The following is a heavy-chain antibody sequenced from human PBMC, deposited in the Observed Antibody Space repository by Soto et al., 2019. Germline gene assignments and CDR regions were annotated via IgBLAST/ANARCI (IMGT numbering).Heavy chain of an antibody. J-gene: IGHJ4*02. Sequence: APVKVSCKASGETLSSSVVAGLRQAPGQGLEWMGWISAYNGNTNYAQKLQGRTTMTTDTSTSTAYMELRSLRFDDTSVYYCARDYGGDFCCWARGTLLT. CDR1: GETLSSSV. D-gene: IGHD4-17*01. CDR3: ARDYGGDFCC. CDR2: ISAYNGNT. V-gene: IGHV1-18*01.